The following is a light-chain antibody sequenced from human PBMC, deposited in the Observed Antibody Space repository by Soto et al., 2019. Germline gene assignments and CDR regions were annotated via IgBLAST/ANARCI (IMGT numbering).Light chain of an antibody. CDR1: SSNIGNNY. CDR2: ANN. J-gene: IGLJ1*01. CDR3: GTWYISLIAGQDV. V-gene: IGLV1-51*01. Sequence: QSVLTQPPSVSAAPGQKVTISCSGSSSNIGNNYVSWYQQRLGTAPKLLIYANNKRPSGIPDRFSGSKSGTSATLGITGLQTGDEADYYCGTWYISLIAGQDVFGPGTKLTVL.